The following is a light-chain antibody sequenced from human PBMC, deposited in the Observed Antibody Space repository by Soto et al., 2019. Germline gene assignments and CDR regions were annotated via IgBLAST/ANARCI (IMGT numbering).Light chain of an antibody. CDR1: QTISNY. CDR3: QRRTNWPLT. J-gene: IGKJ4*01. Sequence: EIVLTQSPATLSLSPGERATLFCRASQTISNYLAWYQQKPGQAPRLLIYDASNRAAGIPARFSGSGSGTDFILTISCLEPEDLAVYYCQRRTNWPLTFGGGTKVEIK. V-gene: IGKV3-11*01. CDR2: DAS.